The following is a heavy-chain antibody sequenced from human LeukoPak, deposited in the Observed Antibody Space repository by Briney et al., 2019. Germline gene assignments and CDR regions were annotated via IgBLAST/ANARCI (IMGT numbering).Heavy chain of an antibody. CDR2: ISSSSSYI. Sequence: GGSLRLSCAASGFTFSSYSMNWVRQAPGKGLEWVSSISSSSSYIYYADSVKGLFTISRDNAKNSLYLQMNSLRAEDTAVYYCARGPSVAGDYWGQGNLVTVSS. D-gene: IGHD6-19*01. V-gene: IGHV3-21*01. CDR3: ARGPSVAGDY. CDR1: GFTFSSYS. J-gene: IGHJ4*02.